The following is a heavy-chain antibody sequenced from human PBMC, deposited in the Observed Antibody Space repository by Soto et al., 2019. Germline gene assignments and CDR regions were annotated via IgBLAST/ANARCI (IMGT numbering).Heavy chain of an antibody. J-gene: IGHJ1*01. CDR2: IYYSGST. CDR1: GGSISSSSYY. D-gene: IGHD6-13*01. Sequence: QLQLQESGPGLVKPSETLSLTCTVSGGSISSSSYYWGWIRQPPGKGLEWIGSIYYSGSTYYNPSLKSRVTLPADTSKTPVALKLSSGPAAAAPVYYCASRYSSSWYVSLLAFQHWGPGTLVTVSS. V-gene: IGHV4-39*01. CDR3: ASRYSSSWYVSLLAFQH.